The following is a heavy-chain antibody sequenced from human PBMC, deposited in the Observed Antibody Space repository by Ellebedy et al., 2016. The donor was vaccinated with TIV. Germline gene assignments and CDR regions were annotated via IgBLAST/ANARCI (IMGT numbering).Heavy chain of an antibody. V-gene: IGHV3-7*01. CDR2: IKQDGSEK. CDR3: AGRGY. Sequence: GESLKISXAASGFTFSNCWMGWVRQAPGKGLEWVANIKQDGSEKYYVDSVKGRFTISRDNAKNSLYLQMNSLRAEDTAVYYCAGRGYWGQGTLVTVSS. J-gene: IGHJ4*02. D-gene: IGHD3-10*01. CDR1: GFTFSNCW.